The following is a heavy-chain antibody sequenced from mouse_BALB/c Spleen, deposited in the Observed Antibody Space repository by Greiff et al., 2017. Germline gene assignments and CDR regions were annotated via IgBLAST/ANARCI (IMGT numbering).Heavy chain of an antibody. D-gene: IGHD2-14*01. V-gene: IGHV5-12-1*01. J-gene: IGHJ2*01. CDR2: ISSGGGST. Sequence: EVHLVESGGGLVKPGGSLKLSCAASGFAFSSYDMSWVRQTPEKRLEWVAYISSGGGSTYYPDTVKGRFTISRDNAKNTLYLQMSSLKSEDTAMYYCARPGYRYYFDYWGQGTTLTVSS. CDR3: ARPGYRYYFDY. CDR1: GFAFSSYD.